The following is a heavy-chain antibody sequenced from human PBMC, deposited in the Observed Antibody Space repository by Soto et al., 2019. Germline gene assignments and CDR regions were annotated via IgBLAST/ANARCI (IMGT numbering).Heavy chain of an antibody. CDR2: ISINNGKT. V-gene: IGHV1-18*01. D-gene: IGHD1-26*01. Sequence: QVQLVQSGIEVRQPGASVKVSCKASGYTFIDFGISWVRQAPGQGLEWMGWISINNGKTNFAQKFQDRVTMTTDTSTSTAYMELRSLNSGDTAVYFCASRRGPGEVDAFDVWGQGTIVTVSS. CDR1: GYTFIDFG. J-gene: IGHJ3*01. CDR3: ASRRGPGEVDAFDV.